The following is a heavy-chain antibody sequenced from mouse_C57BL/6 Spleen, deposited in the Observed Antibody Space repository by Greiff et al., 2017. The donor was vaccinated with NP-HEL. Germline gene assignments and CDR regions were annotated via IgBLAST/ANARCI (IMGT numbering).Heavy chain of an antibody. CDR3: AKRDCCGSSYPFAY. CDR1: GYTFTSYD. J-gene: IGHJ3*01. Sequence: VQLVESGPELVKPGASVKLSCKASGYTFTSYDINWVKQRPGQGLEWIGWIYPRDGSTKYNEKFKGKATLTVDKSSSTAYMELHSLTSEDSAVYFGAKRDCCGSSYPFAYWGQGTLVTVSA. CDR2: IYPRDGST. D-gene: IGHD1-1*01. V-gene: IGHV1-85*01.